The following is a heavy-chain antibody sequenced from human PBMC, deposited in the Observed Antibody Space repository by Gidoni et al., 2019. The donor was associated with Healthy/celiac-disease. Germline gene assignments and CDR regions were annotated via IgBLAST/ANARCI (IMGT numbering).Heavy chain of an antibody. CDR1: GGSIISGGYY. V-gene: IGHV4-31*03. Sequence: QVQLQESGPGLVKPSQTLSLTCTFSGGSIISGGYYWSWIRQHPGKGLEWIGYIYYSGSTYYNPSLKSRVTISVDTSKNQFSLKLSSVTAADTAVYYCARVLWFGELFPYNWFDPWGQGTLVTVSS. J-gene: IGHJ5*02. D-gene: IGHD3-10*01. CDR3: ARVLWFGELFPYNWFDP. CDR2: IYYSGST.